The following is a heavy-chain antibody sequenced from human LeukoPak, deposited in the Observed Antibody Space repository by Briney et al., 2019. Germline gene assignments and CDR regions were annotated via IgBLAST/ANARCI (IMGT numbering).Heavy chain of an antibody. CDR2: IYYSGST. CDR3: ASNPASVVVPAAIRRLREYSDY. D-gene: IGHD2-2*02. Sequence: SETLSLTCTVSGGSISSSSYYWGWIRQPPGKGLEWIGSIYYSGSTYYNPSLKSRVTISVDTSKNQFSLKLGSVTAADTAVYYCASNPASVVVPAAIRRLREYSDYWGQGTLVTVSS. CDR1: GGSISSSSYY. J-gene: IGHJ4*02. V-gene: IGHV4-39*01.